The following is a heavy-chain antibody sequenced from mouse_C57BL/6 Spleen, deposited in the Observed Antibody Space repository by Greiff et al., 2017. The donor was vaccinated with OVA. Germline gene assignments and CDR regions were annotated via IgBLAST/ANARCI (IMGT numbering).Heavy chain of an antibody. D-gene: IGHD2-1*01. V-gene: IGHV5-17*01. CDR2: ISSGSSTI. CDR1: GFTFSDYG. J-gene: IGHJ4*01. CDR3: ARGNHYAMDY. Sequence: VQLKASWGGLVKPGGSLKLSCAASGFTFSDYGMHWVRQAPEKGLEWVAYISSGSSTIYYADTVKGRFTISRDNAKNTLFLQMTSLRSEDTAMYYCARGNHYAMDYWGQGTSVTVSS.